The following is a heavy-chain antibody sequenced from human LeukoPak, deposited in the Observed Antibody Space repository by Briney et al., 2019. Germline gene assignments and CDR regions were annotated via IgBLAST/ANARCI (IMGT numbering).Heavy chain of an antibody. Sequence: GGSLRLSCAASGFTFSSSGMSWVRQAPGMGLEWVSAISGSGGSTYYADSVKGRFTISRDNSKNTLYLQMSGLRADDTAVYYCAKDGTPGDYWGQGTRVTVSS. D-gene: IGHD2-15*01. CDR3: AKDGTPGDY. CDR1: GFTFSSSG. V-gene: IGHV3-23*01. J-gene: IGHJ4*02. CDR2: ISGSGGST.